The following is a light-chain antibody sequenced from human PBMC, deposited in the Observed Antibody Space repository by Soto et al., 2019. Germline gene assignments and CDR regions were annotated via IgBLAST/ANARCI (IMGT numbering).Light chain of an antibody. CDR3: QSYDSSLNGYYV. V-gene: IGLV1-40*01. CDR2: GNS. Sequence: QSVLTQPPSVSGAPGQRVTISCTGSSSNIGAGYEVHWYQQLPGTAPKLLIFGNSNRPAGVLDRFSGSKYGTSASLAITGLRAENAADYYCQSYDSSLNGYYVFGTGTKLTVL. J-gene: IGLJ1*01. CDR1: SSNIGAGYE.